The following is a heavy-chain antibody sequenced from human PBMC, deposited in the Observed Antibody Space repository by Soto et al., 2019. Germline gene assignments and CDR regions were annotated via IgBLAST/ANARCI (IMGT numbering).Heavy chain of an antibody. D-gene: IGHD3-16*02. CDR2: INTGNGNT. CDR1: GYNFRTYA. V-gene: IGHV1-3*04. CDR3: ARGERSYYFDTGMDV. Sequence: ASVKVSCKASGYNFRTYALLWVRQAPGQRLEWMGWINTGNGNTQYSQKFQGRATMTRDTSASTAYMELSSLRSEYTAVYYCARGERSYYFDTGMDVWGQGSTVTVSS. J-gene: IGHJ6*02.